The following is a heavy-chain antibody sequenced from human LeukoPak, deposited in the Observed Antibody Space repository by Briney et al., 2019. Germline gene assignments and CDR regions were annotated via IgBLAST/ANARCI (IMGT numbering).Heavy chain of an antibody. J-gene: IGHJ4*02. V-gene: IGHV3-9*01. CDR2: ISWNSGSI. CDR1: GFTFDDYA. CDR3: AKEGDGYNFPGY. D-gene: IGHD5-24*01. Sequence: QPGRSLRLSCAASGFTFDDYAMHWVRQAPGKGLEWVSGISWNSGSIGYADSVKGRFIISRDNAKNSLYLQMNSLRAEDTALYYCAKEGDGYNFPGYWGQGTLVTVSS.